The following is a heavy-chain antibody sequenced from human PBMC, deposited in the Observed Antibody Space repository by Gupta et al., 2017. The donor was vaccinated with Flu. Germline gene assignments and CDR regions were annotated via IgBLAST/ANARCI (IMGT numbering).Heavy chain of an antibody. D-gene: IGHD4-17*01. V-gene: IGHV3-74*03. Sequence: EMQLVESGGGLVQHGGSLRLSCAASGFTFSSSSLQWVRQAPGKGLVWVARINPDGSSTTYAESVKGRFTISRDNAKNTLYLQMNSLGDDDTAVYYCATVTSGCWGQGTLVTVSS. CDR2: INPDGSST. CDR3: ATVTSGC. J-gene: IGHJ4*02. CDR1: GFTFSSSS.